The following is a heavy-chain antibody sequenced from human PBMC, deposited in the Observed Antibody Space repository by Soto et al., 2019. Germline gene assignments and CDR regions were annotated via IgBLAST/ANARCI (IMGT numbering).Heavy chain of an antibody. CDR2: INPSSGGT. CDR1: GYTFTGYY. D-gene: IGHD1-7*01. Sequence: ASVKVSCKASGYTFTGYYMHWVRQAPGQGLEWMGWINPSSGGTNYAQKFQGRVTMTRDTSISTAYMELSRLRSDDTAVYYCAGLLELRQAFDYWGQGTLVTVSS. J-gene: IGHJ4*02. CDR3: AGLLELRQAFDY. V-gene: IGHV1-2*02.